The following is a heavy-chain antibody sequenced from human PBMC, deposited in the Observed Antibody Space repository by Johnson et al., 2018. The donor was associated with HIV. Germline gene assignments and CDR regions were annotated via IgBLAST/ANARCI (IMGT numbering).Heavy chain of an antibody. J-gene: IGHJ3*02. CDR2: IKQDGSEK. CDR1: GFTFDDYA. V-gene: IGHV3-7*01. Sequence: VQLVESGGGVVQPGGFLRLSCAASGFTFDDYAMHWVRQAPGKGLEWVANIKQDGSEKYYVDSVKGRFTISRDNAKNSLYLQMNSLRAEDTAVYYCAREMNAGNDAFDIWGQGTMVTVSS. CDR3: AREMNAGNDAFDI.